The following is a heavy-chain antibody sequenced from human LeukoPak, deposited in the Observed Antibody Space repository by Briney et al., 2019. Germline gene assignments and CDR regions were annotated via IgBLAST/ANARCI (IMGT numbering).Heavy chain of an antibody. V-gene: IGHV1-18*01. D-gene: IGHD3-3*01. CDR3: ARTRRYDFWSGYYTGKESDWFDP. CDR1: GYTFTSYG. CDR2: ISAYNGNT. J-gene: IGHJ5*02. Sequence: ASVKVSCQASGYTFTSYGISWVRQAPGQGLEWMGWISAYNGNTHYAQKFQGRVTMTTDTSTSTAYMLLRCLRSDDTAVYYCARTRRYDFWSGYYTGKESDWFDPWGQGTLVTVSS.